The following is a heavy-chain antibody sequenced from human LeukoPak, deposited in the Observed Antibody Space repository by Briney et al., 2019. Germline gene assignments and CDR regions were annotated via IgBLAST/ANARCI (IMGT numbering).Heavy chain of an antibody. CDR3: AKDQEGYYYDSSGYFPWDY. CDR2: ISGSGGST. V-gene: IGHV3-23*01. CDR1: GFTFSSYA. J-gene: IGHJ4*02. D-gene: IGHD3-22*01. Sequence: GSLRLSCAASGFTFSSYAMSWVRQAPGKGLEWVSAISGSGGSTYYADSVKGRFTISRDNSKNTLYLQMNSLRAEDTAVYYCAKDQEGYYYDSSGYFPWDYWGQGTLVTVSS.